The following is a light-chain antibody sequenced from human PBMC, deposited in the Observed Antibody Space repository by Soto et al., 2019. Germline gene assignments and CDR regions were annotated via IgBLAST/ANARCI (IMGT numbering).Light chain of an antibody. J-gene: IGKJ2*01. CDR2: DVS. Sequence: IQMTQSPSSLSASVGDRVTITCQASQAIRNYLNWYQQKPGKAPKLLIYDVSNLKIGVPSRFSGSGSGADFTFTISSLQPEDIATYYCQQYDNLPLTFGQGTKLVIK. CDR1: QAIRNY. CDR3: QQYDNLPLT. V-gene: IGKV1-33*01.